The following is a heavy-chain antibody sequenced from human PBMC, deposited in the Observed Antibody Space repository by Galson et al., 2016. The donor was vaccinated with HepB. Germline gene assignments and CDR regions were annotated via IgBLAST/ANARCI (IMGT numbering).Heavy chain of an antibody. V-gene: IGHV3-11*04. CDR2: ISSSGKRI. D-gene: IGHD2-8*01. CDR3: ARDSGVRAVDY. J-gene: IGHJ4*02. CDR1: GFSFKDYY. Sequence: SLRLSCAASGFSFKDYYMSWIRQAPGKGLEWVSYISSSGKRIYNADPMKGRIAVSRDNANNSLYLQMNSLRAEDTAVYYCARDSGVRAVDYWGQGTLVTVSS.